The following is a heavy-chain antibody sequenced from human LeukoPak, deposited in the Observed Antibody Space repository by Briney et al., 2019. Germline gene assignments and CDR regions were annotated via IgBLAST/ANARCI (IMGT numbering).Heavy chain of an antibody. CDR2: IKQDGSER. CDR1: GFTFSSSW. CDR3: ARGIQLWLQYYYYYYMDV. D-gene: IGHD5-18*01. Sequence: RPGGSLRLSCAASGFTFSSSWMSWVRQAPGKGLEWVATIKQDGSERSYVDSVKGRFTISRDNAKNLLYLQMNSLRAEDTAVYYCARGIQLWLQYYYYYYMDVWGKGTTVTVSS. J-gene: IGHJ6*03. V-gene: IGHV3-7*01.